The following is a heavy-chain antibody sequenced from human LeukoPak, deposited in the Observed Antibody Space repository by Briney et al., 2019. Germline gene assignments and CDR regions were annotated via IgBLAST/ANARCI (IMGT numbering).Heavy chain of an antibody. Sequence: ASVKVSYKASGYTFTSYGISWVRQAPGQGLEWMGWISAYDGNTNYAQKLQGRVTMTTDTSTSTAYMELRSLRSDDTAVYYCARPIVVVPAALGFDYWGQGTLVTVSS. CDR3: ARPIVVVPAALGFDY. CDR2: ISAYDGNT. J-gene: IGHJ4*02. V-gene: IGHV1-18*01. CDR1: GYTFTSYG. D-gene: IGHD2-2*01.